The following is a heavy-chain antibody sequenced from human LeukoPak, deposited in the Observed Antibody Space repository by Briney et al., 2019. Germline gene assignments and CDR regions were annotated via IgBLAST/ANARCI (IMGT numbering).Heavy chain of an antibody. V-gene: IGHV3-23*01. CDR2: ISGSGGST. CDR3: ASGYCSGGSGLYYYYYMDV. D-gene: IGHD2-15*01. J-gene: IGHJ6*03. Sequence: PGRSLRLSCAASGFTFSSYAKSWVRQPPGRGREWVSAISGSGGSTYYADPVKGRFTIHRDNCKNTLYLQTNSLRAEDTAVYYCASGYCSGGSGLYYYYYMDVWGKGTTVTVSS. CDR1: GFTFSSYA.